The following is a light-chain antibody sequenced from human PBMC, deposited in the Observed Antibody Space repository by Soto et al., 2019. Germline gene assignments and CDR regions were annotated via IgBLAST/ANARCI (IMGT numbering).Light chain of an antibody. CDR1: RSISGW. J-gene: IGKJ1*01. CDR3: QQYYSLWT. Sequence: DIQMAQSPSTLSASEGDRVTISCRASRSISGWLAWYQQKPGKAPKLLIYRSSTLESGVPSRFSGSGSGTEIPLTLSRLAAGDFSTYYCQQYYSLWTFGPGTKVDIK. V-gene: IGKV1-5*03. CDR2: RSS.